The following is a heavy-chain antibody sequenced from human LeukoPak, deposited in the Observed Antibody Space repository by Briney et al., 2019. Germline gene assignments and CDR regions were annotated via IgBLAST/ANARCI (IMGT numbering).Heavy chain of an antibody. D-gene: IGHD3-22*01. CDR1: GFTFSDYA. J-gene: IGHJ4*02. CDR3: AKEGSPLNYYDSSGFYCDY. Sequence: GGSLRLSCAASGFTFSDYALGWVRQAPGRGLEWVATLSGSGAGTYYSDSVKGRFTISRDNSKNTLYLQMNSLRAEDRAVYYCAKEGSPLNYYDSSGFYCDYWGQGTLVTVSS. CDR2: LSGSGAGT. V-gene: IGHV3-23*01.